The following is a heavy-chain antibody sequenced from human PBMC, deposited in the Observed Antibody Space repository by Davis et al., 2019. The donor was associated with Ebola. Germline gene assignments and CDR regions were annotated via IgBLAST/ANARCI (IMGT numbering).Heavy chain of an antibody. CDR2: IYYSGST. CDR3: ARDGVLRLTIFGVDMDV. V-gene: IGHV4-59*01. J-gene: IGHJ6*03. CDR1: GGSISSSY. D-gene: IGHD3-3*01. Sequence: ASLKLSCTVSGGSISSSYWSWIRPPPGKGLEWIGYIYYSGSTNYNPSLKSRVTISVDTSKNQFSLKLSSVTAADTAVYYCARDGVLRLTIFGVDMDVWGKGTTVTVSS.